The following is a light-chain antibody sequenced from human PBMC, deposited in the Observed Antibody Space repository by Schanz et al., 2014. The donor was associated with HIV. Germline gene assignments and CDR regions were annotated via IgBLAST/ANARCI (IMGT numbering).Light chain of an antibody. Sequence: IQMTQSPSSLSASVGDRVTITCRARQNIGTSLHWYQHKPGEAPKLLIYATSSLQSGVPSRFSGIGSGTSFSLSTSNLQPDDSAIYYCQQSYSYRTFGQGTKVAVK. CDR2: ATS. J-gene: IGKJ1*01. V-gene: IGKV1-39*01. CDR3: QQSYSYRT. CDR1: QNIGTS.